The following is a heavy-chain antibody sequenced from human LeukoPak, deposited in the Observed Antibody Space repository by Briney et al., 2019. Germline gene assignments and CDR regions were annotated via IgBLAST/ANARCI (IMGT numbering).Heavy chain of an antibody. CDR3: ASYGSGSSGLDY. V-gene: IGHV4-59*01. CDR1: GGSISSYY. Sequence: PSETLSLTCTVSGGSISSYYWSWIRQTPGKGLEWIGYIYYSGSTNYNPSLKSRVTISVDTSKNQFSLKLSSVTAADTAVYYCASYGSGSSGLDYWGQGTLVTVSS. CDR2: IYYSGST. J-gene: IGHJ4*02. D-gene: IGHD3-10*01.